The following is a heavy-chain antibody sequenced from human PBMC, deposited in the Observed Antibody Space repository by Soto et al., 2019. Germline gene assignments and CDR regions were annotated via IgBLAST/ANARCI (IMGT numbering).Heavy chain of an antibody. V-gene: IGHV3-33*01. CDR3: ARVLYDYIWGSYRCFDY. D-gene: IGHD3-16*02. CDR1: GFTFSSYG. J-gene: IGHJ4*02. Sequence: QVQLVESGGGVVQPGRSLRLSCAASGFTFSSYGMHWVRQAPGKGLEWVAVIWYDGSNKYYADSVKGRFTISRDNYKNTLYLQMNSLRAEDTAVYYCARVLYDYIWGSYRCFDYWGQGTLVTVSS. CDR2: IWYDGSNK.